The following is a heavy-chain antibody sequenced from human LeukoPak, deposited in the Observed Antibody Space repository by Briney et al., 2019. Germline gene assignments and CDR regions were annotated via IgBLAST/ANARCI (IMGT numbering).Heavy chain of an antibody. CDR2: IYYTGGT. V-gene: IGHV4-39*02. CDR3: APGSTGGTRGSWFDP. D-gene: IGHD2-8*02. CDR1: GVSISSSRYY. J-gene: IGHJ5*02. Sequence: SETLSLTCTVAGVSISSSRYYWGWIRQSPGRGLEWIGSIYYTGGTYYNPSLESRVTIYVDTSKNPSSLRLSSVTAADTAVYYCAPGSTGGTRGSWFDPWGQGILVTVSS.